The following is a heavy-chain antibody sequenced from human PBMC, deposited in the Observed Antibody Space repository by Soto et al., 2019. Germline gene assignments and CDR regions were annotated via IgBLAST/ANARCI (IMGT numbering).Heavy chain of an antibody. CDR1: GFTFTNCA. CDR2: VGSDGMHK. Sequence: QVQLVESGGGVVQPGRSLRLSCAASGFTFTNCAMHWVRQAPGKGLEWVAVVGSDGMHKYYGDFVKGRFTISRDTSEKTVYLQMDRLTSEDTAVSYGARDVIVDAPDYFHYWGRGTLVTVSS. J-gene: IGHJ4*02. V-gene: IGHV3-30*01. D-gene: IGHD1-26*01. CDR3: ARDVIVDAPDYFHY.